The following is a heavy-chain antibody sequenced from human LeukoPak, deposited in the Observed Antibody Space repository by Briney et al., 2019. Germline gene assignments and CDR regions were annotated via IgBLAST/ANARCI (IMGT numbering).Heavy chain of an antibody. CDR3: ASLWFGEPSSFDY. J-gene: IGHJ4*02. Sequence: PSETLSLTCAVSGYSISSGYYWGWIRQPPEKGLEWIGSIYHSGSTYYNPSLKSRVTISVDTSKNQFSLKLSSVTAADTAVYYCASLWFGEPSSFDYWGQGTLVTVSS. V-gene: IGHV4-38-2*01. CDR2: IYHSGST. CDR1: GYSISSGYY. D-gene: IGHD3-10*01.